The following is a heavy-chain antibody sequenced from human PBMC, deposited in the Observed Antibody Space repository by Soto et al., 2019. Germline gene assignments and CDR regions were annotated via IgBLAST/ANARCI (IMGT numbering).Heavy chain of an antibody. CDR3: ARVSSSSAAGWFDP. Sequence: QVQLVQSGAEVKKPGSSVKVSCNASGGTFSSYAISWVRQAPGQGLEWMGGIIPIFGTANYAQKFQGRVTITADESTSTAYMELSSLRSEDTAVYYCARVSSSSAAGWFDPWGQGTLVTVSS. D-gene: IGHD6-6*01. CDR1: GGTFSSYA. J-gene: IGHJ5*02. V-gene: IGHV1-69*01. CDR2: IIPIFGTA.